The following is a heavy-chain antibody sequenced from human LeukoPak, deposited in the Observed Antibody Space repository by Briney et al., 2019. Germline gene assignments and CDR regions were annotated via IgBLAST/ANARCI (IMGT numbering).Heavy chain of an antibody. V-gene: IGHV1-18*01. Sequence: ASVKVSCTASGYTFTSYGISWVRQAPGQGLEWMGWISAYNGNTNYAQKLQGRVTMTTDTSTSTAYTELRSLRSDDTAVYYCARGKDIVVVSPCDYWGQGTLVTVSS. CDR2: ISAYNGNT. CDR3: ARGKDIVVVSPCDY. D-gene: IGHD2-15*01. J-gene: IGHJ4*02. CDR1: GYTFTSYG.